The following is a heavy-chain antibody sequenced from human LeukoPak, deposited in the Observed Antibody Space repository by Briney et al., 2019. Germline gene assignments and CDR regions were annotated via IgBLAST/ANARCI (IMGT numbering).Heavy chain of an antibody. Sequence: ASVKVSCKVSGHTLTKLSMHWVRQAPGKGLEWMGGFDPEDGERIYAQKFQGRVTMTEDTFTDTAYMGLSNLRSEDTAVYYCAKEGGVGTTEFSFDVWGQGTVVTVSS. J-gene: IGHJ3*01. CDR1: GHTLTKLS. CDR2: FDPEDGER. V-gene: IGHV1-24*01. D-gene: IGHD1-26*01. CDR3: AKEGGVGTTEFSFDV.